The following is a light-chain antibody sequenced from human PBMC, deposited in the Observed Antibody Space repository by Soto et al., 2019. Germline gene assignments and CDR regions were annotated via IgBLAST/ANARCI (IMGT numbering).Light chain of an antibody. V-gene: IGKV1-33*01. CDR3: QQYDNLHLLT. CDR2: DAS. J-gene: IGKJ4*01. Sequence: DIQMTQSPSSLSASVGDRVTITCQASQDITNYLNWYQQKPGKAPKLLIYDASHLETGVPSRFSGSGSGTDFTFTISSLQPEDFATYYCQQYDNLHLLTFGGGNRVEIK. CDR1: QDITNY.